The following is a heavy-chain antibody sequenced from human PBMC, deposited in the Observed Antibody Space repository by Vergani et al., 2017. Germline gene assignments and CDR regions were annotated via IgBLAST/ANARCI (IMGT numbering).Heavy chain of an antibody. CDR2: ISSSSSTI. J-gene: IGHJ3*02. CDR3: ARDARSIYGSGSWARGDAFDI. V-gene: IGHV3-48*01. CDR1: GFTFSSYS. D-gene: IGHD3-10*01. Sequence: EVQLVESGGGLVQPGGSLRLSCAASGFTFSSYSMNWVRQAPGKGLEWVSYISSSSSTIYYADSVKGRLTISRDNAKNSLYLQMNSLRAEDTAVYYCARDARSIYGSGSWARGDAFDIWGQGTMVTVSS.